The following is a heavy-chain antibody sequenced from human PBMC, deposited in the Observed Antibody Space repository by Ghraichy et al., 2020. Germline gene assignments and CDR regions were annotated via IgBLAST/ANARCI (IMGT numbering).Heavy chain of an antibody. D-gene: IGHD2-8*01. CDR3: VRDRRCTHTFCNNFLGP. CDR2: ISYDCTLE. CDR1: IFAFYSYG. J-gene: IGHJ5*02. Sequence: GGSLRLSCEASIFAFYSYGMHWVRQAPGKGLEWVAFISYDCTLEQYADSVKGRFSISRDNSRDTLHLQMDRVTPGDTALYYCVRDRRCTHTFCNNFLGPWGQGTRVTVSS. V-gene: IGHV3-30*02.